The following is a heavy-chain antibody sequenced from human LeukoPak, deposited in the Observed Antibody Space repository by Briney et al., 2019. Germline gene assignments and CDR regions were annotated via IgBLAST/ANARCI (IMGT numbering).Heavy chain of an antibody. CDR1: GFTFSSYN. CDR3: AKGMAPYGSGSLFDY. CDR2: ITGSSSYI. V-gene: IGHV3-21*06. D-gene: IGHD3-10*01. J-gene: IGHJ4*02. Sequence: GGSLRLSCAASGFTFSSYNMNWVRQAPGKGLEWVSSITGSSSYIYYADSVKGRFTVSRDNAKNSLYLQMNSLRAEDTAVYYCAKGMAPYGSGSLFDYWGQGTLVTVSS.